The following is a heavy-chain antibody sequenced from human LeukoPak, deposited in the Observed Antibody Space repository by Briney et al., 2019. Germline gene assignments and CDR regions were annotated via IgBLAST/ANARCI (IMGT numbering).Heavy chain of an antibody. CDR2: IYYSGST. D-gene: IGHD6-6*01. J-gene: IGHJ5*02. V-gene: IGHV4-59*01. CDR3: ARGGIAARPDWFVP. Sequence: SETLSLTCTVSGGSISSYYWSWIRQPPGKGLEWIGYIYYSGSTNYNPSLKSRVTISVDTSKNQFSLKLSSVTAADTAVYYCARGGIAARPDWFVPWGQGTLVTVSS. CDR1: GGSISSYY.